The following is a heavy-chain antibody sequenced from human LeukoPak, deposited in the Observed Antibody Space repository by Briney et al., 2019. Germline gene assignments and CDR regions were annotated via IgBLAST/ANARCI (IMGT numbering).Heavy chain of an antibody. CDR2: INPNSGGT. CDR1: GGTFSSYA. J-gene: IGHJ6*03. Sequence: ASVKVSCKASGGTFSSYAISWVRQAPGQGLEWMGWINPNSGGTNYAQKFQGRVTMTRDTSISTAYMELSRLRSDDTAVYYCAREGYYGSGSYRYYYYMDVWGKGTTVTVSS. CDR3: AREGYYGSGSYRYYYYMDV. D-gene: IGHD3-10*01. V-gene: IGHV1-2*02.